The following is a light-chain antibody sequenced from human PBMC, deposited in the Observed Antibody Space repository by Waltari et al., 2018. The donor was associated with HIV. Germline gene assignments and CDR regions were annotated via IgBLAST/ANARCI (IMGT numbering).Light chain of an antibody. CDR2: INSDGSN. CDR3: KTWGTGIEV. Sequence: QPVLTQSPSASASLAASVTLTCILTSGYSSSATERHQQQPGTAPRYSMKINSDGSNMEGEGIPDRFAGSSSGAVRYLTVSSLQSEDEADYYCKTWGTGIEVFGGGTKLTVL. V-gene: IGLV4-69*01. J-gene: IGLJ3*02. CDR1: SGYSSSA.